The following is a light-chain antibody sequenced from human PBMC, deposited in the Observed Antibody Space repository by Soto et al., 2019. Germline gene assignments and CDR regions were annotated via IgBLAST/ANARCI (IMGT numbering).Light chain of an antibody. Sequence: QSVLTQPPSVSGAPGQRVTISCTGSSSNIGAGYDVHWYQHLPGTAPKLLIYGNNNRPSGVPDRFSGSKSGTSASLAITGLQAEDEADYYCHSYDSNLSVLGGGTKLTVL. CDR2: GNN. J-gene: IGLJ2*01. V-gene: IGLV1-40*01. CDR3: HSYDSNLSV. CDR1: SSNIGAGYD.